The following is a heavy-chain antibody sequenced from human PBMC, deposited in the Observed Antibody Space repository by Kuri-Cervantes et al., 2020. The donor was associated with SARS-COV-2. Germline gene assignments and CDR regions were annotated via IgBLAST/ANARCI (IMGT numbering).Heavy chain of an antibody. J-gene: IGHJ4*02. D-gene: IGHD3-22*01. CDR2: IYHSGST. Sequence: SETLSLTCAVSGGSISSSNWWSWVRQPPGKGLEWIGYIYHSGSTYYNPSLKSRVTISVDRSKNQFSLKLSSVTAADTAVYYCAGVNRYYDSSGLDYWGQGTLVTVSS. CDR3: AGVNRYYDSSGLDY. V-gene: IGHV4-4*02. CDR1: GGSISSSNW.